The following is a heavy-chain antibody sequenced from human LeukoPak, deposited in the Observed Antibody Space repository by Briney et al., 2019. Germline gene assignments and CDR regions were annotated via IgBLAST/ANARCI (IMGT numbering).Heavy chain of an antibody. D-gene: IGHD3-10*01. Sequence: GGSLRLSCAASGFAFSSYSMNWVRQAPGKGLEWVSYISRSGDTIYFADSVKGRFTISRDNAKNSLYLQMSSLRAEDTAVYYCARDYASDYWGQGTLVTVSS. J-gene: IGHJ4*02. CDR2: ISRSGDTI. CDR3: ARDYASDY. V-gene: IGHV3-48*04. CDR1: GFAFSSYS.